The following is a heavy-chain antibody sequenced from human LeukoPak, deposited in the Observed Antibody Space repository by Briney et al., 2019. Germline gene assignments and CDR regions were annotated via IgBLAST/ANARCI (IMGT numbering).Heavy chain of an antibody. J-gene: IGHJ4*02. D-gene: IGHD3-9*01. CDR1: GFTFSSYW. CDR2: ISWDGGST. CDR3: AKGQLYYDILTGAFDFDY. Sequence: GGSLRLSCAASGFTFSSYWMHWVRQAPGKGLVWVSLISWDGGSTYYADSVKGRFTISRDNSKNSLYLQMNSLRAEDTALYYCAKGQLYYDILTGAFDFDYWGQGTLVTVSS. V-gene: IGHV3-43D*03.